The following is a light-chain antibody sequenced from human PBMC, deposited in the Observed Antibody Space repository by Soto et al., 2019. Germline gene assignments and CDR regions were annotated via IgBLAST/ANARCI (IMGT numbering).Light chain of an antibody. CDR2: DVS. J-gene: IGLJ1*01. CDR3: SSYTSSSTRV. CDR1: SSDVGRYNF. Sequence: QSALTQPASVSGSPGQSITISCTGTSSDVGRYNFVSWYQQHPGKAPKLMIYDVSNRPSGISNRFSGSKSGNTAFLTISGLQAEDEADYYCSSYTSSSTRVFGTGTKLTVL. V-gene: IGLV2-14*01.